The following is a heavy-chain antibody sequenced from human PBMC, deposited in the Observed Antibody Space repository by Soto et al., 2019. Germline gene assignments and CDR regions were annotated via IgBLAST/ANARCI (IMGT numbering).Heavy chain of an antibody. CDR2: IIPIFGTA. CDR3: ARETSANYYYGMDV. Sequence: SAKVSCKASGGAFSSYAISWVRQAPGQGLEWMGGIIPIFGTANYAQKFQGRVTITADESTSTAYMELSSLRSEDTAVYYCARETSANYYYGMDVWGQGTTVTVSS. J-gene: IGHJ6*02. CDR1: GGAFSSYA. V-gene: IGHV1-69*13.